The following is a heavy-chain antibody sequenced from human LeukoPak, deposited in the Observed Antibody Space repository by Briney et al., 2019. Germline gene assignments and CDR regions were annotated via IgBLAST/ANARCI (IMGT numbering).Heavy chain of an antibody. CDR1: VDSISNTSYF. Sequence: SETLSLTCTVSVDSISNTSYFWGWIRQPPGEGLEWIGSIRYSGNTYYNPSLTSQVTISLDPSKTEVSLQLSSLTAADTAVYSCARQSTLFGVVLNAFDYWGQGALVTVSS. J-gene: IGHJ4*02. CDR2: IRYSGNT. D-gene: IGHD3-3*01. V-gene: IGHV4-39*01. CDR3: ARQSTLFGVVLNAFDY.